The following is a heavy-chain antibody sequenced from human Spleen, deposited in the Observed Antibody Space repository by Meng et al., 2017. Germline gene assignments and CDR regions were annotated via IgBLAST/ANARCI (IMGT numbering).Heavy chain of an antibody. J-gene: IGHJ5*02. CDR2: IIPILGIA. D-gene: IGHD3-10*01. CDR3: ARGITMVRGVINNWFDP. CDR1: GGTFSSYA. V-gene: IGHV1-69*10. Sequence: QVQLVQSGAEWKKPGSSVKVSCKASGGTFSSYAISWVRQAPGQGLEWMGGIIPILGIANYAQKFQGRVKITADKSTSTAYMELSSLRSEDTAVYYCARGITMVRGVINNWFDPWGQGTLVTVSS.